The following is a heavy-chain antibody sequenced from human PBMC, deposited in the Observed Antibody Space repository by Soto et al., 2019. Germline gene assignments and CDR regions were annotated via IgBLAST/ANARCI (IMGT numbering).Heavy chain of an antibody. CDR3: ARHRQWLVDY. CDR1: GYSFTSYW. D-gene: IGHD6-19*01. CDR2: IDPSDSYT. V-gene: IGHV5-10-1*01. J-gene: IGHJ4*02. Sequence: GESLKISCKGSGYSFTSYWISWVRQMPGKGLEWMGRIDPSDSYTNYSPSFQGHVTISADKSISTAYLQWSSLKVSDTAMYYCARHRQWLVDYWGQGTLVTVSS.